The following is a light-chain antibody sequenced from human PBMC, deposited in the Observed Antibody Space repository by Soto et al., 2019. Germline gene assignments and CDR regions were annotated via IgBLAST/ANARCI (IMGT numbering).Light chain of an antibody. CDR2: DNN. J-gene: IGLJ2*01. Sequence: QSVLTQPPSVSAAPGQKVTISCSGSSSSIGDNYVSWYQHLPGTAPKLLIYDNNKRPSGIPDRFSGSKSSTSATLGITGLQTGDEADYYCGTWDSSLIAGGVFGGGTKLTVL. V-gene: IGLV1-51*01. CDR3: GTWDSSLIAGGV. CDR1: SSSIGDNY.